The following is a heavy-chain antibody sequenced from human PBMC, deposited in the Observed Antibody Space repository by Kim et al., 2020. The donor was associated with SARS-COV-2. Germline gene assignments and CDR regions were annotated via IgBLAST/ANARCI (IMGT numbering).Heavy chain of an antibody. V-gene: IGHV3-23*01. Sequence: DAMKGRFTIPRENSKNKLYLQMNGLGAEDTAVYYCARGYCSGGSCYSLYDYWGRGTLVTVSS. J-gene: IGHJ4*02. CDR3: ARGYCSGGSCYSLYDY. D-gene: IGHD2-15*01.